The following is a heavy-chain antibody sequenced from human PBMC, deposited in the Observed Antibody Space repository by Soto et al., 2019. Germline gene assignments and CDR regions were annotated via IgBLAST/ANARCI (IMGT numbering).Heavy chain of an antibody. CDR3: ARADSVLVAKGFDL. V-gene: IGHV4-39*07. CDR2: IYFTGNT. J-gene: IGHJ4*02. Sequence: KPSETLSLTCSASGGSITSSSHFWGWVRQPPGKGLEWIGTIYFTGNTYYTPSLKSRLTMSIDKSNNQFSLNLTSVTAADTAVYYCARADSVLVAKGFDLWGQGTLVTVSS. CDR1: GGSITSSSHF. D-gene: IGHD2-8*02.